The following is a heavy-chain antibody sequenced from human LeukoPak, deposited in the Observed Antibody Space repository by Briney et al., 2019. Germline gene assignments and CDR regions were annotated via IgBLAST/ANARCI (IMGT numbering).Heavy chain of an antibody. CDR3: ARGSDYGDYGDY. V-gene: IGHV1-18*01. D-gene: IGHD4-17*01. Sequence: ASVKVSCKASGYTFTSYGISWVRQAPGQGLEWMGWISAYNGNTNYAQKPQGKVTLTTDTSTTTAYMELRSLRSDDTALYFCARGSDYGDYGDYWGQGTLVTVSS. CDR1: GYTFTSYG. CDR2: ISAYNGNT. J-gene: IGHJ4*02.